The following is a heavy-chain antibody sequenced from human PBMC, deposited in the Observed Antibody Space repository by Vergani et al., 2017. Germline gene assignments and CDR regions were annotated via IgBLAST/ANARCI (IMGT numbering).Heavy chain of an antibody. Sequence: QVQLQESGPGLVKPSETLSLTCTVSGGSISSYYWSWIRKPPGKGMEWIGYIYYSGSTNYNPSLKSRVTISVDTSKNQFSLKLSSVTAADTAVYYCARAYYDFWSGYSHGWFDPWGQGTLVTVSS. V-gene: IGHV4-59*01. CDR2: IYYSGST. J-gene: IGHJ5*02. CDR3: ARAYYDFWSGYSHGWFDP. D-gene: IGHD3-3*01. CDR1: GGSISSYY.